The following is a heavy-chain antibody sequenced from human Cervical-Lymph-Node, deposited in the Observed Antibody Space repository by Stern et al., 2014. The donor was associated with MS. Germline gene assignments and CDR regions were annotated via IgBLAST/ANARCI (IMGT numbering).Heavy chain of an antibody. CDR3: ARDPGGHHGGDDYNYYYGLDV. Sequence: VQLVQSGAEAKKPCSSVKVSCKASGGTIGSYTITWVRQAPGQGLEWMGRIIPILYISNYAQKFQGRVTFTADTSTNTAYMELSSLRSEDTAVYYCARDPGGHHGGDDYNYYYGLDVWGQGTTVTVSS. D-gene: IGHD2-21*02. J-gene: IGHJ6*02. CDR1: GGTIGSYT. CDR2: IIPILYIS. V-gene: IGHV1-69*09.